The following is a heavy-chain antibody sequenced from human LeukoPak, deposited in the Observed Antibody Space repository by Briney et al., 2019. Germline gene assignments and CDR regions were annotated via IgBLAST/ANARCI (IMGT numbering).Heavy chain of an antibody. CDR3: ALLAVASDFDY. CDR2: IASSGTTI. V-gene: IGHV3-48*03. D-gene: IGHD6-19*01. Sequence: PRRSLRLSCAVSGFPFSIYEMNWVRQAPGKGQEWVSNIASSGTTIYHADSVKSRFSISRDNAKSSLYLQMSSLRGEDTAVYYCALLAVASDFDYWGQGALVTVSS. CDR1: GFPFSIYE. J-gene: IGHJ4*02.